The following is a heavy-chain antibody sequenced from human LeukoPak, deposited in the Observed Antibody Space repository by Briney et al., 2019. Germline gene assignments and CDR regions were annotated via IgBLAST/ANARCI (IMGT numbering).Heavy chain of an antibody. Sequence: GGSLRLSCAASGFTFSSYATSWVRQAPGKGLEWVSAISGSGGSTYYADSVKGRFTISRDNSKNTLYLQMNSLRAEDTAVYYCANSMSEDDYGDYRPPRFDYWGQGTLVTVSS. CDR1: GFTFSSYA. CDR2: ISGSGGST. CDR3: ANSMSEDDYGDYRPPRFDY. J-gene: IGHJ4*02. V-gene: IGHV3-23*01. D-gene: IGHD4-17*01.